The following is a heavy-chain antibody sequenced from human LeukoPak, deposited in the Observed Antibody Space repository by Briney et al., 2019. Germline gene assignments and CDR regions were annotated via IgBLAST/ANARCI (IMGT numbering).Heavy chain of an antibody. D-gene: IGHD4-17*01. CDR2: ISYDGSDK. Sequence: GRSLRLSYAASGFTFSNYAIHWVRQAPGKGLEWVALISYDGSDKYYADSVKGRFTISRDNSMNTLYLHMNSLRAEDTAVYYCARDGSGNGDYFGVGQPYYYYYGMDVWGQGTTVTVSS. V-gene: IGHV3-30*14. J-gene: IGHJ6*02. CDR3: ARDGSGNGDYFGVGQPYYYYYGMDV. CDR1: GFTFSNYA.